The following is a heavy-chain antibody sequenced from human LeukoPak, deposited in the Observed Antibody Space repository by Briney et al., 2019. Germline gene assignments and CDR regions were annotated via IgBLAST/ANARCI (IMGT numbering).Heavy chain of an antibody. CDR1: GFTFSSYA. V-gene: IGHV3-23*01. Sequence: PGGSLRLSCAASGFTFSSYAMSWVRQAPGKGLEWVSAISGSGGSTYYADSVKGRFTISRDNSKNTLYLQMNSLRAEDTAVYYCAKEGGDFWSGYYGYYFDYWGQGTLVTVSS. D-gene: IGHD3-3*01. CDR2: ISGSGGST. J-gene: IGHJ4*02. CDR3: AKEGGDFWSGYYGYYFDY.